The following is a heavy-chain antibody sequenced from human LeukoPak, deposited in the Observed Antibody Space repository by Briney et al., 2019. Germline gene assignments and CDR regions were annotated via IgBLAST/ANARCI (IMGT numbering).Heavy chain of an antibody. D-gene: IGHD5-18*01. Sequence: ASVKVSCKASGYTFTSYYMHWVRQAPGQGLEWMGWINPNSGGTNYAQKFQGRVTMTRDTSISTAYMELSRLRSDDTAVYYCARVDTAMVYQYYFDYWGQGTLVTVSS. CDR2: INPNSGGT. V-gene: IGHV1-2*02. CDR1: GYTFTSYY. CDR3: ARVDTAMVYQYYFDY. J-gene: IGHJ4*02.